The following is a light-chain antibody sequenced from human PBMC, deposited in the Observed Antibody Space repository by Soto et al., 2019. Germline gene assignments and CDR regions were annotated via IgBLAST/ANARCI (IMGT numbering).Light chain of an antibody. J-gene: IGLJ2*01. CDR1: SSDVGGYNY. V-gene: IGLV2-14*01. CDR2: DVS. Sequence: QSALTQPASVSGSPGQSITISCTGTSSDVGGYNYVSWYQQHPGKAPKLVIYDVSSRPSGVPNRFSGSKSGNTASLTISGLQAEDEADYYCSSYTSISNVVFGGGTKLTVL. CDR3: SSYTSISNVV.